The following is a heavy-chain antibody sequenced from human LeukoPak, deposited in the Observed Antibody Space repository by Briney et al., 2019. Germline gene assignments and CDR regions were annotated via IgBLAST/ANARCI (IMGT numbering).Heavy chain of an antibody. V-gene: IGHV4-34*01. CDR2: INHSGST. Sequence: SETLSLTCAVYGGSFSGYYWSWTRQPPGKGLEWIGEINHSGSTNYNPSLKSRVTISVDTSKNQFSLKLSSVTAADTAVYYCARGFDDFWSGYYVYYYMDVWGKGTTVTVSS. D-gene: IGHD3-3*01. CDR3: ARGFDDFWSGYYVYYYMDV. J-gene: IGHJ6*03. CDR1: GGSFSGYY.